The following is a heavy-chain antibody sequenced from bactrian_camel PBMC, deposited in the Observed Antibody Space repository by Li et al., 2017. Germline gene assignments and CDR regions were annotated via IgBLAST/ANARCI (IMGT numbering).Heavy chain of an antibody. J-gene: IGHJ4*01. D-gene: IGHD4*01. Sequence: VQLVESGGGSVQAGGSLRLSRAVSGYNSNINCLGWVRQAPEKGREGVAAIYGGGFNKYYADSVKGRFAISRDNAEGTVYLEMNSLKPEDTGMYYCAAELSSDYCDKGTRFFRYWGQGTQVTVS. CDR1: GYNSNINC. CDR2: IYGGGFNK. V-gene: IGHV3S40*01. CDR3: AAELSSDYCDKGTRFFRY.